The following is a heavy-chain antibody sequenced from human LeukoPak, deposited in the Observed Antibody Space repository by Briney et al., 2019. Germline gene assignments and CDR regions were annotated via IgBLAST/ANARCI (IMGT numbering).Heavy chain of an antibody. D-gene: IGHD3-16*02. CDR2: IYPGDSDT. V-gene: IGHV5-51*01. J-gene: IGHJ5*02. CDR1: GYSFTSSW. CDR3: ARGLSSISNWFDP. Sequence: GESLKISCKGSGYSFTSSWIGWVRQMPGKGLEWMGIIYPGDSDTRYSPSFQGQVTISADKSISTAYLQWSSLKASDTAMYYCARGLSSISNWFDPWGQGTLVTVSS.